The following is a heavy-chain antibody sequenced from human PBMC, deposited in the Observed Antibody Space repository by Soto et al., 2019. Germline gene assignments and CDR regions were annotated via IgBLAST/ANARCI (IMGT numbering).Heavy chain of an antibody. CDR3: ARATVTTQSCYYMDV. V-gene: IGHV3-11*01. CDR1: GFTFSDYY. D-gene: IGHD4-4*01. J-gene: IGHJ6*03. Sequence: PGGSLRLSCAASGFTFSDYYMSWIRQAPGKGLEWVSYISSSGSTIYYADSVKGRFTISRDNAKNSLYLQMNSLRAEDTAVYYCARATVTTQSCYYMDVWGKGTTVTVSS. CDR2: ISSSGSTI.